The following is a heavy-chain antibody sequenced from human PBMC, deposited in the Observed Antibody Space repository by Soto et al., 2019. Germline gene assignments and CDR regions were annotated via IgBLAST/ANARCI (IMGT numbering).Heavy chain of an antibody. CDR2: VYHSGST. Sequence: LPETLSLTCAVSGASISTNNWWSWVRQPPGKGLEWIEEVYHSGSTNCNPSLKSRVTISIDKSKNQFSLRLTSMTAADTAVYYCAVPGAGDFDYWSQGTLVTVSS. CDR3: AVPGAGDFDY. D-gene: IGHD6-13*01. CDR1: GASISTNNW. J-gene: IGHJ4*02. V-gene: IGHV4-4*03.